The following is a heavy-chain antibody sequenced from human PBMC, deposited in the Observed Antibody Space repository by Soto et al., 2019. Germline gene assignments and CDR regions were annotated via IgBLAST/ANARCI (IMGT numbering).Heavy chain of an antibody. D-gene: IGHD6-19*01. V-gene: IGHV3-23*04. J-gene: IGHJ1*01. Sequence: VQLVESGGGVVQPGRSLRLSCAASGFTFSSYAMSWVRQAPGKGLEWVSAISGSGGSTYYADSVKGRFTISRDNSRNTLYLQMNSLRAEDTAVYYCAKVPVAGFLAEYFQHWGQGTLVTVSS. CDR1: GFTFSSYA. CDR2: ISGSGGST. CDR3: AKVPVAGFLAEYFQH.